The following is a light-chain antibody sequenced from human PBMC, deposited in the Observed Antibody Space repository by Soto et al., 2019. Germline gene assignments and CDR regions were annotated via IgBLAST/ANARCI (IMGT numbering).Light chain of an antibody. Sequence: QSALTQPRSVSGSPGQSVTISCTGTSSDVGGYNYVSWYQPHAGKAPKLMIYDVSKRPSGVPDRFSGSKSGNTASLTISGLQAEDEADYYCCSYAGSTGFFGAGTKVTVL. V-gene: IGLV2-11*01. CDR1: SSDVGGYNY. CDR3: CSYAGSTGF. CDR2: DVS. J-gene: IGLJ1*01.